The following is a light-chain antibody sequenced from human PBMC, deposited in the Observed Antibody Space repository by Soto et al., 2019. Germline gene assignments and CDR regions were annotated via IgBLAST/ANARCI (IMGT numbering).Light chain of an antibody. J-gene: IGLJ1*01. CDR3: CSYAGSSCYV. Sequence: QSVLTQPPSASGSPGQSVTLSCTGSSSDIGSYNLVSWYQQHPGKAPKLMIYEGSKRPSGVSNRFSGSKSGNTASLTISGLQAEDEADYYCCSYAGSSCYVFGTGTKVTV. V-gene: IGLV2-23*01. CDR2: EGS. CDR1: SSDIGSYNL.